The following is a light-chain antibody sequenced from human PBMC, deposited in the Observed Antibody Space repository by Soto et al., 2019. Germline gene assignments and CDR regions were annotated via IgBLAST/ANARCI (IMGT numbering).Light chain of an antibody. CDR1: QSISSY. J-gene: IGKJ4*01. CDR2: AAS. Sequence: DIQMTQSPSSLSASVGDRVTITCRASQSISSYLNWYQQKPGKAPKLLIYAASSLKSGVPSRFSGSVSGTDFTLTISSLQPEDFATYYCQQSYSTPPTFGGGTKVEIK. CDR3: QQSYSTPPT. V-gene: IGKV1-39*01.